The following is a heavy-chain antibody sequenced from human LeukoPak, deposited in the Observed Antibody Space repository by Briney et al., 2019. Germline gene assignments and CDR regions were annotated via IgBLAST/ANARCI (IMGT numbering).Heavy chain of an antibody. D-gene: IGHD5-12*01. CDR1: GGTFLSYA. J-gene: IGHJ6*03. V-gene: IGHV1-69*05. Sequence: SVKVSCKASGGTFLSYAFNWVRQAPGQGLEWMGGIIAILGTANYAQRFQGRVTITTDEPTSTGYMELSRLTSEDTAVYFCATGYSGYDRIIYYYYMDVWGKGTTVTVSS. CDR3: ATGYSGYDRIIYYYYMDV. CDR2: IIAILGTA.